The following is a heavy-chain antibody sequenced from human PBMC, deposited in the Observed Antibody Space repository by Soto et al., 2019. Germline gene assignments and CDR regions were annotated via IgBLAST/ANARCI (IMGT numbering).Heavy chain of an antibody. D-gene: IGHD6-19*01. J-gene: IGHJ4*02. V-gene: IGHV4-59*08. CDR1: GGSISSYY. Sequence: SETLSLTCTVSGGSISSYYWSWIRQPPGKGLEWIGYIYYSGSTKYNPSLKSRVTMSVDTSKNQFSVRLYSVTAADTAVYYCADMRGQWLPRDWGQGTPVTVSS. CDR2: IYYSGST. CDR3: ADMRGQWLPRD.